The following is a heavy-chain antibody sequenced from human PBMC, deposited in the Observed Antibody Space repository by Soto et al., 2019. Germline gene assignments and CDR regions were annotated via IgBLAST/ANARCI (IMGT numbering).Heavy chain of an antibody. CDR3: ARGGENIVVVPAARSYGMDV. Sequence: QVQLVQSGAEVKKPGSSVKVSCKASGGTFSSYAISWVRQAPGQGLEWMGGIIPIFGTANYAQKFQGRVTITADESKSTAYMELSSLRSEDTAVYYCARGGENIVVVPAARSYGMDVWGQGTTVTVSS. CDR1: GGTFSSYA. CDR2: IIPIFGTA. V-gene: IGHV1-69*01. J-gene: IGHJ6*02. D-gene: IGHD2-2*01.